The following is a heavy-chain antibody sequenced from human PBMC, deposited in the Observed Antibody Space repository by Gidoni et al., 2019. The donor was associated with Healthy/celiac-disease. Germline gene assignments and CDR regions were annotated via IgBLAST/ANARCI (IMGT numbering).Heavy chain of an antibody. CDR1: GFSLSTSGVG. D-gene: IGHD5-18*01. CDR3: AHWHEGHEGIQLWTFDY. CDR2: IYWDDDK. V-gene: IGHV2-5*02. J-gene: IGHJ4*02. Sequence: QITLKESGPTLVKPTQTLTLTCTFSGFSLSTSGVGVGWIRQPPGKALEWLALIYWDDDKRYSPSLKSRLTITKDTSKNQVVLTMTNMDPVDTATYYCAHWHEGHEGIQLWTFDYWGQGTLVTVSS.